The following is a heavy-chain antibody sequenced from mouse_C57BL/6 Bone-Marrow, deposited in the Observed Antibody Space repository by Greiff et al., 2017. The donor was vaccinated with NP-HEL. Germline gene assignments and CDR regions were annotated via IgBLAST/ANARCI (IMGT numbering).Heavy chain of an antibody. D-gene: IGHD1-1*01. CDR1: GYTFTSYW. CDR3: AREKVITTVGFAY. J-gene: IGHJ3*01. V-gene: IGHV1-50*01. CDR2: IDPSDSYT. Sequence: QVQLQQPGAELVKPGASVKLSCKASGYTFTSYWMQWVKQRPGQGLEWIGEIDPSDSYTNYNQKFKGKATLTVDTSSSTAYMQLSSLTSEDSAVYYCAREKVITTVGFAYWGQGTLVTVSA.